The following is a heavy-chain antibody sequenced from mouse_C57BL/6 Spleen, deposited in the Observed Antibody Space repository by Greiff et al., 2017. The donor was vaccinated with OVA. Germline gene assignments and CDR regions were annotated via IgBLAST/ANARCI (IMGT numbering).Heavy chain of an antibody. J-gene: IGHJ1*03. CDR1: GFNIKDYY. Sequence: EVQLQQSGAELVRPGASVKLSCTASGFNIKDYYMHWVKQRHEQGLEWIGRIDPEDGDTEYAPKFQGKATMTADTSSKTAYLQLSSLTSEDTAFYYCTTTVVATRYFDVWGTGTTVTVSS. D-gene: IGHD1-1*01. CDR2: IDPEDGDT. V-gene: IGHV14-1*01. CDR3: TTTVVATRYFDV.